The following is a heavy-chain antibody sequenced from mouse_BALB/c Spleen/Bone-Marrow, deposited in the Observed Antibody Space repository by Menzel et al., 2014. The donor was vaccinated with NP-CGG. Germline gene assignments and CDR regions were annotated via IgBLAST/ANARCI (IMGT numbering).Heavy chain of an antibody. J-gene: IGHJ4*01. CDR2: IWAGGRT. CDR1: GFSLTNYG. Sequence: VKLVESGPGLVAPSQSLSITCNVSGFSLTNYGVHWVRQPPGKGLEWLGVIWAGGRTNYNSALMSRLSISKDNSKSQVFLKMNSLQTDDTAMYYCARGKDYYGSSDAMDYWGQGTSVTVSS. CDR3: ARGKDYYGSSDAMDY. D-gene: IGHD1-1*01. V-gene: IGHV2-9*02.